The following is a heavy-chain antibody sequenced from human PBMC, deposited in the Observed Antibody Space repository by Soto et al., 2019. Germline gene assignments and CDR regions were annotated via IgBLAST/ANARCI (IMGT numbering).Heavy chain of an antibody. D-gene: IGHD1-1*01. V-gene: IGHV4-31*02. Sequence: QVRLQEWGPGLVKPSQTLSLKCSVSGGSITTGGRYWSWIRQLPGKGLEWIGDIYYSGNTYYNASLKSRVTISVDAAKNQFSLKLSSVTVADTAVYYCAQALVFTGGDGFDIWGQGRLVTVSS. CDR2: IYYSGNT. J-gene: IGHJ3*02. CDR3: AQALVFTGGDGFDI. CDR1: GGSITTGGRY.